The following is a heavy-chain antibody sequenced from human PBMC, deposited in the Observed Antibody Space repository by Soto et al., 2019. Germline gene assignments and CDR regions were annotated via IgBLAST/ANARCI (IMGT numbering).Heavy chain of an antibody. D-gene: IGHD6-19*01. V-gene: IGHV6-1*01. CDR3: ARGVAGSGFDR. CDR2: TYYRSNWRH. CDR1: GDSVSSNTAA. J-gene: IGHJ4*02. Sequence: SQTLSLTCAISGDSVSSNTAAWNWIRSSPSRGLEWLGRTYYRSNWRHDYAVSVKSRITVNPDTSKNHFSLQLNSVIPDDTAVYYCARGVAGSGFDRWGQGTLVTVSS.